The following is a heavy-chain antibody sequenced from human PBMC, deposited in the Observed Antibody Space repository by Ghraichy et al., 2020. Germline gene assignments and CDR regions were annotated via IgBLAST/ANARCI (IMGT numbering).Heavy chain of an antibody. CDR3: AKDDYCSGATCATYYYYGLDL. Sequence: GGSLRLSCAASGFIFSNYAMTWVRQAPGKGLEWVSSITGTGANTYYEDSVKGRFTISRDNSKNTLYLQMNSLRAEDTAIYYCAKDDYCSGATCATYYYYGLDLWCQGITVTVSS. D-gene: IGHD2-15*01. J-gene: IGHJ6*02. V-gene: IGHV3-23*01. CDR2: ITGTGANT. CDR1: GFIFSNYA.